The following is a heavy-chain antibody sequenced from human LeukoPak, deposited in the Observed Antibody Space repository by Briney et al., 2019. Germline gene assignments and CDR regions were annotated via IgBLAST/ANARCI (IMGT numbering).Heavy chain of an antibody. CDR3: ARFRSGYFDY. J-gene: IGHJ4*02. V-gene: IGHV4-34*01. CDR1: GGSFSGYY. Sequence: PSETLSLTCAVYGGSFSGYYWSWIRQPPGKGLEWIGYIYHSGSTYYNPSLKSRVTISVDRSKNQFSLKLSSVTAADTAVYYCARFRSGYFDYWGQGTLVTVSS. CDR2: IYHSGST.